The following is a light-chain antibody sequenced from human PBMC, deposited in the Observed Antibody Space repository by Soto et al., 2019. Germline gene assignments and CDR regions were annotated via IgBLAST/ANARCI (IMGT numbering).Light chain of an antibody. CDR2: GAS. CDR1: QSVSSY. V-gene: IGKV3-11*01. Sequence: EIVLTQSPDTLSLSPGERATLSCRASQSVSSYLAWYQQKPGQAPRLLIYGASNRATGIPDRLSGSGSGADFTLIISRLEPEDFATYYCQQTFVSPLTFGGGTNVDIK. CDR3: QQTFVSPLT. J-gene: IGKJ4*01.